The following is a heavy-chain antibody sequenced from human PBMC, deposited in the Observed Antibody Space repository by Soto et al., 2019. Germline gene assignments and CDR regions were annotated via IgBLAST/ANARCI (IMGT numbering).Heavy chain of an antibody. CDR3: ARLKVAGYFDY. CDR1: GGSISSSSYY. Sequence: SETLSLTCTVSGGSISSSSYYWGWIRQPPGKGLEWIGSIYYSGSTYYNPSLKSRVTISVDTSKNQFSLKLSSVTAADTAVYYCARLKVAGYFDYWGQGTLVTVS. J-gene: IGHJ4*02. D-gene: IGHD6-19*01. CDR2: IYYSGST. V-gene: IGHV4-39*01.